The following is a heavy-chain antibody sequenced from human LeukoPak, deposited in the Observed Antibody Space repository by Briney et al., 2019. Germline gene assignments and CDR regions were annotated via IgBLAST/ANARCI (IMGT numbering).Heavy chain of an antibody. Sequence: GGSLRLSCAASGFTFDDYAMHWVRQAPGKGLEWVSGISWNSGSIGHADSVKGRFTISRDNAKNSLYLQMNSLRAEDTALYYCARSHYYDSSGYNDYWGQGTLVTVSS. D-gene: IGHD3-22*01. CDR1: GFTFDDYA. V-gene: IGHV3-9*01. CDR3: ARSHYYDSSGYNDY. CDR2: ISWNSGSI. J-gene: IGHJ4*02.